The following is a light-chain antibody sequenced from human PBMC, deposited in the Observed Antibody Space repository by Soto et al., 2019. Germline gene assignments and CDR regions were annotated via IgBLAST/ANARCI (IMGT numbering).Light chain of an antibody. CDR3: QQYGSAPRT. Sequence: EIVLTQSPGTLSLSPGERATLSCRATQSVSSNYLAWYQQKPGQAPRPLIYGASSRATGIPDRFSGSESGSHFTLTISRLEPEDFAVYYCQQYGSAPRTFGQGTKVEIK. CDR2: GAS. CDR1: QSVSSNY. J-gene: IGKJ1*01. V-gene: IGKV3-20*01.